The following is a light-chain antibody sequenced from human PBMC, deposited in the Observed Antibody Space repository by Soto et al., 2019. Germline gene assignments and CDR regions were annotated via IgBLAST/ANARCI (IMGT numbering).Light chain of an antibody. J-gene: IGKJ1*01. CDR3: QQYGSSPSA. CDR2: GAS. V-gene: IGKV3-20*01. CDR1: HSVSSSY. Sequence: EIGLTQSPGTLSLSPGERATLSCRASHSVSSSYLAWYQQKPGQAPRLLIYGASSRATGIPDRFSGRGSGTDFTLTISRLEPEDFAVYYCQQYGSSPSAFGQGTKVEIK.